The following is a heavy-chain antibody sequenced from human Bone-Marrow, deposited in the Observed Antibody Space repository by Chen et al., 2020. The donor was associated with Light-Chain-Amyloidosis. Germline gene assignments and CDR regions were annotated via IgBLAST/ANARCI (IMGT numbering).Heavy chain of an antibody. J-gene: IGHJ2*01. Sequence: QLQLQESGPGLVRPSETLSLTCTVAGGSISSSTFYWGWIRQAPGKGLEWIGSIWHTGNTHYRSSLKSRVTISVDTSKNEFSLTMTSVTAADTAIYYYAKDCLTPDTMSGYFDLWSRGTLVTVSS. D-gene: IGHD3-10*02. CDR1: GGSISSSTFY. CDR2: IWHTGNT. CDR3: AKDCLTPDTMSGYFDL. V-gene: IGHV4-39*07.